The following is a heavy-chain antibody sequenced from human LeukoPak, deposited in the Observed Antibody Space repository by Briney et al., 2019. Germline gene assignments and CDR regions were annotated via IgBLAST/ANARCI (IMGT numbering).Heavy chain of an antibody. CDR1: GGSFSGYY. V-gene: IGHV4-34*01. CDR3: ARQRKRVVRGVMSWFDP. J-gene: IGHJ5*02. Sequence: SETLSLTCAVYGGSFSGYYWSWIRQPPGKGLEWIGEINHSGSTNYNPSLKSRVTISVDTSKNQFSLKLSSVTAADTAVYYCARQRKRVVRGVMSWFDPWGQGTLVTVSS. CDR2: INHSGST. D-gene: IGHD3-10*01.